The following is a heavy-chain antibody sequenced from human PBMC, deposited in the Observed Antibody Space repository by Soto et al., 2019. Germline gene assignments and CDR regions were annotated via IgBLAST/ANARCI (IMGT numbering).Heavy chain of an antibody. V-gene: IGHV3-11*01. CDR3: ARLGTAFGVDV. CDR1: GFTFKHHY. J-gene: IGHJ6*02. D-gene: IGHD2-21*02. CDR2: ISPSSGTV. Sequence: QVQLVESGGGLVKPGGSLRLSCAASGFTFKHHYMNWIRQAPGKGLEWVSYISPSSGTVNYTDSVKGRFTISRDNANNSLYLQMSSLRVEDTAVYYCARLGTAFGVDVWGQGTTVIVSS.